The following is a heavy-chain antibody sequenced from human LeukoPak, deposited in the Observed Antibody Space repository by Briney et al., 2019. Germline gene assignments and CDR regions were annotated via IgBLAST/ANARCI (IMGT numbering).Heavy chain of an antibody. CDR3: AREPATMVRGVLLGRFDP. D-gene: IGHD3-10*01. CDR1: GYTFTGYY. CDR2: INPDSGGT. Sequence: ASVKVSCKASGYTFTGYYMHWVRQAPGQGPEWMGRINPDSGGTNYAQKFQGRVTMTRDTSISTAYMDLRGLRSDDTAVYYCAREPATMVRGVLLGRFDPWGQGTLVTVSS. J-gene: IGHJ5*02. V-gene: IGHV1-2*06.